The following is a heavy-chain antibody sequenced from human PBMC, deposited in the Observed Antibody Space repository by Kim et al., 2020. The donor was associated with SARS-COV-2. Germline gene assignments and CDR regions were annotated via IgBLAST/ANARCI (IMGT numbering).Heavy chain of an antibody. CDR1: GFTFNNYA. D-gene: IGHD2-8*01. Sequence: GGSLRLSCTASGFTFNNYAMNWVRQAPGKGLEWVASISGNGNGIYYADSVKGRFTISRDNSKNTLYLQMNSLRVEDTAVYYCATTGMLFKYYGMDVWGHGTTVTVSS. CDR3: ATTGMLFKYYGMDV. J-gene: IGHJ6*02. V-gene: IGHV3-21*04. CDR2: ISGNGNGI.